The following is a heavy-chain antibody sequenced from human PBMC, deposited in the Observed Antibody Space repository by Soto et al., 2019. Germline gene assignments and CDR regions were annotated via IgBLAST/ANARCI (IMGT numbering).Heavy chain of an antibody. CDR1: GFTFSSSA. V-gene: IGHV3-23*01. D-gene: IGHD6-19*01. J-gene: IGHJ5*02. CDR2: IRVGGGDT. CDR3: AKCSVGTVRSSGWCNWFDP. Sequence: EVRLLESGGGLAQPGGSLRLSCAASGFTFSSSAMNWVRQAPGKGLEWVSSIRVGGGDTFYADSVRGRFTVSRDISRNTLYLQMNSLRAEDTAIYYCAKCSVGTVRSSGWCNWFDPWGQGTLVTVSP.